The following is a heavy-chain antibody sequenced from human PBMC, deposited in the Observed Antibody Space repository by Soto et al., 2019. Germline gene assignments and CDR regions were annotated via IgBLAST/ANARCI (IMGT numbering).Heavy chain of an antibody. D-gene: IGHD4-17*01. J-gene: IGHJ5*02. CDR2: ISSSSSYI. Sequence: EVQLVESGGGLVKPGGSLRLSCAASGFTFSSYSMNWVRQAPGKGLEWVSSISSSSSYIYYADSVKGRFTISRDNAKNSLYLQMNSLRAEDTAVYYCARDYSRAHGDYPPDRWGQGTLVTVSS. CDR3: ARDYSRAHGDYPPDR. CDR1: GFTFSSYS. V-gene: IGHV3-21*01.